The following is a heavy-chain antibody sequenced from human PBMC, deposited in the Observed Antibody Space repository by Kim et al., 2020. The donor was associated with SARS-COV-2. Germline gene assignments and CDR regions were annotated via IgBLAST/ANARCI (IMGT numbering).Heavy chain of an antibody. Sequence: SETLSLTCAVYGGSFSGYYWSWIRQPPGKGLEWIGEINHSGSTNYNPSLKSRVTISVDTSKNQFSLKLSSVTAADTAVYYCARGRRDIVVVVAANRYWFDPWGQGTLVTVSS. J-gene: IGHJ5*02. CDR1: GGSFSGYY. D-gene: IGHD2-15*01. CDR2: INHSGST. CDR3: ARGRRDIVVVVAANRYWFDP. V-gene: IGHV4-34*01.